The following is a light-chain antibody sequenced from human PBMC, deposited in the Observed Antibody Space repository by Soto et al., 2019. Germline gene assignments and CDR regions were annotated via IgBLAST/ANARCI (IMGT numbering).Light chain of an antibody. CDR1: QSVSSN. V-gene: IGKV3-15*01. CDR3: QQYGSSGT. J-gene: IGKJ1*01. CDR2: GAS. Sequence: EIVMTQSPATLSVSPGERATLSCRASQSVSSNLAWYQQKPGQAPSLLIYGASTRATGTPARFSGSASGTDFALTISRLEPEDFAVYYCQQYGSSGTFGQGTKVDIK.